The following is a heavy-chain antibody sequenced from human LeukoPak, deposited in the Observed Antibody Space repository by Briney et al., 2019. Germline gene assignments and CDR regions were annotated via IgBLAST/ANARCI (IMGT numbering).Heavy chain of an antibody. V-gene: IGHV3-21*01. CDR2: ISSSSSYI. Sequence: GGSLRLSCAASGFTFSSYTMNWVRQAPGKGPEWVSSISSSSSYIYYADSVKGRLTISRDNAKNSLYLQMNSLRAEDTAVYYCARDPTPRYCSGGSCYTHYGMDVWGQGTTVTVSS. D-gene: IGHD2-15*01. CDR3: ARDPTPRYCSGGSCYTHYGMDV. J-gene: IGHJ6*02. CDR1: GFTFSSYT.